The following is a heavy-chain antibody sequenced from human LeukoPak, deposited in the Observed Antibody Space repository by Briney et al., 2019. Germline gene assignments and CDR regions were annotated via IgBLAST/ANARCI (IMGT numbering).Heavy chain of an antibody. V-gene: IGHV3-30-3*01. CDR1: GFTFSDYA. D-gene: IGHD2-21*01. J-gene: IGHJ3*01. Sequence: PGSTVTLSCAASGFTFSDYAMHWVRQAPGKGLEWVEVLSYIGTNKDYADSVKGRFTISRDNSKTTMFLQMNSLRAEDTAVYHCARDRSGDANDAFDFWGQGTMVTVSS. CDR2: LSYIGTNK. CDR3: ARDRSGDANDAFDF.